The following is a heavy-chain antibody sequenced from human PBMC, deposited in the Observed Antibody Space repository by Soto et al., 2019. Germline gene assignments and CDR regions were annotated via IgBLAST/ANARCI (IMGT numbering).Heavy chain of an antibody. J-gene: IGHJ6*02. D-gene: IGHD4-4*01. CDR3: ARHRAEQTVGYGMDV. CDR2: IYYSGST. Sequence: QVQLQESGPGLVKPSETLSLTCTVSGGSINKYYWSWMRQPPGKGLEWIGYIYYSGSTNYNPSLESRVAISVDTSKNQCSLKLSSVTAADTAVYYCARHRAEQTVGYGMDVWGQGTTVTVSS. V-gene: IGHV4-59*08. CDR1: GGSINKYY.